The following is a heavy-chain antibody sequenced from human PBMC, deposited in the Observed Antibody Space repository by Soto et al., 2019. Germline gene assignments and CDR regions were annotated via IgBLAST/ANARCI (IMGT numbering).Heavy chain of an antibody. Sequence: ASVKVSCKASGYTFTGYYMHWVRQAPGQGLEWMGWINPNSGGTNYAQKFQGRVTMTRDTSISTAYMELSRPRSDDTAVYYCARDQVEYCSSTSCYIWFDPWGQGTLVTVSS. J-gene: IGHJ5*02. V-gene: IGHV1-2*02. D-gene: IGHD2-2*02. CDR3: ARDQVEYCSSTSCYIWFDP. CDR2: INPNSGGT. CDR1: GYTFTGYY.